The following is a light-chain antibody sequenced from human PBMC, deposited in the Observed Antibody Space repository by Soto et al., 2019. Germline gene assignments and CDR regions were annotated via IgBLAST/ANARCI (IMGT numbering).Light chain of an antibody. CDR1: QSVSRN. J-gene: IGKJ1*01. Sequence: EIVMTQSPATLSVSPGERATLSCRASQSVSRNLAWYQQKTGQAPRLLLYGASTSTTGIAAMFSGSGSATEFTLTISSLQSEDFVFYYCQQYNNWPPWTFGQGTKVEIK. V-gene: IGKV3-15*01. CDR3: QQYNNWPPWT. CDR2: GAS.